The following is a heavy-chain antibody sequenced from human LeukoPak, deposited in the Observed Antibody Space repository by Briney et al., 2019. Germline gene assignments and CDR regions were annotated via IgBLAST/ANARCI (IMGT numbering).Heavy chain of an antibody. CDR2: IYYSGST. CDR3: ARPRSGSSGLDFDY. D-gene: IGHD3-10*01. V-gene: IGHV4-31*03. J-gene: IGHJ4*02. CDR1: GGSISSGGYY. Sequence: SQTLSLTCTVSGGSISSGGYYWSWIRQHPGKGLEWIGYIYYSGSTYYNPSLKSRVTISVDTSKNQFSLMLSSVTAADTAVYYCARPRSGSSGLDFDYWGQGTLVTVSS.